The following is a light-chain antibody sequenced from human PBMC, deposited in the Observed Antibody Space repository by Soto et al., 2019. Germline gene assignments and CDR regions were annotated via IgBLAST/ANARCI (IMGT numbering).Light chain of an antibody. CDR2: AAS. CDR3: QLYYSYPRT. Sequence: AIRMTQSASSLSASTGDRVTITCRASQGISSYLAWYQQKPGKAPKLLIYAASTLQSGVPSRFSGSGSGTDFTLTISCLQSEDFATYYCQLYYSYPRTFGQGTKVDIK. CDR1: QGISSY. J-gene: IGKJ1*01. V-gene: IGKV1-8*01.